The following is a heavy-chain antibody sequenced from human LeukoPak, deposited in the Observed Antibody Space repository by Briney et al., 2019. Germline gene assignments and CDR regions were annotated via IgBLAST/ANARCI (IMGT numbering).Heavy chain of an antibody. D-gene: IGHD1-14*01. J-gene: IGHJ5*02. CDR2: INHSGST. Sequence: SETLSLTCTVSGYSISSGYYWSWIRQPPGKGLEWIGEINHSGSTNYNPSLKSRVTISVDTSKNQFSLKLSSVTAADTAVYYCARATGPLFDPWGQGTLVTVSS. CDR1: GYSISSGYY. CDR3: ARATGPLFDP. V-gene: IGHV4-38-2*02.